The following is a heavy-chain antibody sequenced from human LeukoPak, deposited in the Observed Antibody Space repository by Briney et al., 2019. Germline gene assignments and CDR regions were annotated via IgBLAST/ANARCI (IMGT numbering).Heavy chain of an antibody. CDR1: GGSISSSSYY. J-gene: IGHJ4*02. CDR3: ARVRFLEWFGDY. V-gene: IGHV4-39*07. D-gene: IGHD3-3*01. Sequence: SETLSLTCTVSGGSISSSSYYWGWIRQPPGKGLEWIVSIYYSGSTYYNPSLKSRVTISVDTSKNQFSLKLSSVTAADTAVYYCARVRFLEWFGDYWGQGTLVTVSS. CDR2: IYYSGST.